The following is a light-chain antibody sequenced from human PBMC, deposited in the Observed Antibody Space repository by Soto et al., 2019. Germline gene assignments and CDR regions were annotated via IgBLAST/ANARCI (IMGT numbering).Light chain of an antibody. CDR3: AAWDDSLNGRV. Sequence: QSVLTQPPSASGTPGQRVTISCSGSSSSIGSNTVNWYQQLPETAPKLLIYGHNQRPSGVPDRFSGSRSGTSASLAISGLQSEDEADYYCAAWDDSLNGRVFGGGTKLTVL. CDR2: GHN. J-gene: IGLJ2*01. CDR1: SSSIGSNT. V-gene: IGLV1-44*01.